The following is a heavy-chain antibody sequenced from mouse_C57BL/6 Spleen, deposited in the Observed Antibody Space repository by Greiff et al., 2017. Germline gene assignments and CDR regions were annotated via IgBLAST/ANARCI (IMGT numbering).Heavy chain of an antibody. CDR1: GFNIKDDY. J-gene: IGHJ3*01. Sequence: VQLKQSGAELVRPGASVKLSCTASGFNIKDDYMHWVKQRPEQGLEWIGWIDPENGDTEYASKFQGKATITADTSSNTAYLQLSSLTSEDTAVYYCTFRSYGNYVWFAYWGQGTLVTVSA. V-gene: IGHV14-4*01. CDR2: IDPENGDT. CDR3: TFRSYGNYVWFAY. D-gene: IGHD2-1*01.